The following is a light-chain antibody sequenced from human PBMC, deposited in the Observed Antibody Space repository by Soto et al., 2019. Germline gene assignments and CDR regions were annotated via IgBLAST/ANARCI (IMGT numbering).Light chain of an antibody. CDR2: AAS. Sequence: DIQMTQSPSSLSASVGDGVTITCRASQGIGSYLAWYQQKPVKVPKLLIYAASTLQSGVPSRFSGSGSGTDFTLIISSLQPEDVATYFCQKYNNVPLTFGGGTKVEIK. CDR3: QKYNNVPLT. J-gene: IGKJ4*01. CDR1: QGIGSY. V-gene: IGKV1-27*01.